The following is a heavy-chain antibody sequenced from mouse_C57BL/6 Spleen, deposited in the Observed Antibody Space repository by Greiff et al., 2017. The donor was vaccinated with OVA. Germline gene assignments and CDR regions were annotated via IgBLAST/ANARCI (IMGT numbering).Heavy chain of an antibody. CDR1: GYTFTSYW. CDR3: ARLGSNYTFDY. J-gene: IGHJ2*01. V-gene: IGHV1-52*01. D-gene: IGHD2-5*01. Sequence: QVQLQQPGAELVRPGSSVKLSCKASGYTFTSYWMHWVKQRPIQGLEWIGNIDPSDSETHYNQKFKDKATLTVDKSSSTAYMQLSSLTSEDSAVYYCARLGSNYTFDYWGQGTTLTVSS. CDR2: IDPSDSET.